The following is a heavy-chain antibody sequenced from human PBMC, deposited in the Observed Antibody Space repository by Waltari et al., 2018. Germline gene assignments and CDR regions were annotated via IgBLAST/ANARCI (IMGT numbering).Heavy chain of an antibody. V-gene: IGHV1-2*02. J-gene: IGHJ3*02. CDR3: ARDPIIAGVFFDM. D-gene: IGHD3-10*01. CDR1: GYTFGAYY. CDR2: INPNNGNT. Sequence: QVQLVQSGAEVKKPGASVKVSCKTSGYTFGAYYLHWLRQAPGQRPEWMGWINPNNGNTKDAQKFQDRVTITRDKSVSTVYMELSSLKSDDTAIFYCARDPIIAGVFFDMWGQGTMVTVSS.